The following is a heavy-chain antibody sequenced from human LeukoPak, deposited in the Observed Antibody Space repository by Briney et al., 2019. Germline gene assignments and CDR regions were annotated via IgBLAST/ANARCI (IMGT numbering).Heavy chain of an antibody. CDR1: GFTLSSSA. CDR3: VKAGGHCSITPCYINWFDP. J-gene: IGHJ5*02. Sequence: GRSLRLSCAASGFTLSSSAMHWVRQAPGKGLEWVAVIWSDGTTEKYADSVKGRFTISRDSSTNTLFLQMNSLRAEDTAVYYCVKAGGHCSITPCYINWFDPWGQGTLVTVSS. CDR2: IWSDGTTE. D-gene: IGHD2-2*02. V-gene: IGHV3-33*02.